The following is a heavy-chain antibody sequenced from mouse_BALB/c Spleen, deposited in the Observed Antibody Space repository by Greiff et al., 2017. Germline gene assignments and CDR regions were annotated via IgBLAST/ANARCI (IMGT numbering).Heavy chain of an antibody. CDR3: AFYDYDGGFAY. CDR2: TWWDDDN. J-gene: IGHJ3*01. CDR1: GFSLSTSGIG. V-gene: IGHV8-4*01. D-gene: IGHD2-4*01. Sequence: QVTLKESGPGIVQPSQPFRLTCTFSGFSLSTSGIGVIWIRQPSGQGLEWLATTWWDDDNRYNPSLKSRLTVSKDTSNNQAFLNIITVVTADTALYYCAFYDYDGGFAYWGQGTLVTVSA.